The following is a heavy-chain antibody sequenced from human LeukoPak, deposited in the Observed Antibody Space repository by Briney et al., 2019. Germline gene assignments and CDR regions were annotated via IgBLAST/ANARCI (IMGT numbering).Heavy chain of an antibody. CDR1: GGSFSGYY. Sequence: SETLSLTCAVYGGSFSGYYWSWIRQPPGKGLEWIGEINHSGSTNYNPSLKSRVTISVDTSKNQFSLKLSSVTAADTAVYYCASLPLGYCSSTSSQRDYWGQGTLVTVSS. CDR3: ASLPLGYCSSTSSQRDY. CDR2: INHSGST. V-gene: IGHV4-34*01. D-gene: IGHD2-2*01. J-gene: IGHJ4*02.